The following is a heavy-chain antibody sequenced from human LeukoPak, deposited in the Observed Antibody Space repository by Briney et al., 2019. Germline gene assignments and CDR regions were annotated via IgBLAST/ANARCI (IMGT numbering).Heavy chain of an antibody. J-gene: IGHJ5*02. V-gene: IGHV4-61*02. Sequence: SETLSLTCTVSGGSISSGDYYWSWIRQPAGKGLEWIGRLYTRGSINYNPSLKSRVTISVDTSKNQFSLKLSSVTAADTAVYYCARGVGGYCSGGSCYSGPNWFDPWGQGTLVTVSS. D-gene: IGHD2-15*01. CDR2: LYTRGSI. CDR3: ARGVGGYCSGGSCYSGPNWFDP. CDR1: GGSISSGDYY.